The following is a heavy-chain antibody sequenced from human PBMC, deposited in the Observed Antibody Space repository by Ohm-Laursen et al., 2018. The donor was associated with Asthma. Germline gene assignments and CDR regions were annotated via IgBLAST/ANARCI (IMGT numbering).Heavy chain of an antibody. J-gene: IGHJ4*02. CDR1: GGSISSGDYY. V-gene: IGHV4-61*08. D-gene: IGHD5-18*01. CDR3: AGYSFGLKN. CDR2: IYYSGST. Sequence: GTLSLTWTVSGGSISSGDYYWSWIRQPPGKGLEWIGYIYYSGSTNYNPSLKSRVTISVDTSKNQFSLKLSSVTAADTAVYYCAGYSFGLKNWGQGTLVTVSS.